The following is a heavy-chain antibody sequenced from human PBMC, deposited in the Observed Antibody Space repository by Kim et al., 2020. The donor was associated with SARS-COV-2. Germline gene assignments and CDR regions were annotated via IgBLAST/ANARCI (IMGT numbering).Heavy chain of an antibody. Sequence: GGSLRLSCAASGFTFSSYGMHWVRQAPGKGLEWVAVISYDGSNKYYADSVKGRFTISRDNSKNTLYLQMNSLRAEDTAVYYCAKDSHIAAPPHLDAFDIWGQGTMVTVSS. CDR2: ISYDGSNK. CDR3: AKDSHIAAPPHLDAFDI. J-gene: IGHJ3*02. CDR1: GFTFSSYG. V-gene: IGHV3-30*18. D-gene: IGHD6-13*01.